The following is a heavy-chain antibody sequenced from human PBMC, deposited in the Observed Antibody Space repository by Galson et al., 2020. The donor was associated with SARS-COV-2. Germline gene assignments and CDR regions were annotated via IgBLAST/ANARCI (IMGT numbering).Heavy chain of an antibody. CDR1: GFTFSSYE. CDR2: ISSSGSTI. D-gene: IGHD3-22*01. J-gene: IGHJ4*02. CDR3: AREGRGYYYSSGYYYVRPFEY. V-gene: IGHV3-48*03. Sequence: GGSLRLSCAASGFTFSSYEMNWVRQAPGKGLEWVSYISSSGSTIYYADSVKGRFTISRDNAKNSLYLQMNSLRAEDTAVYYCAREGRGYYYSSGYYYVRPFEYWGQGTLVTVSS.